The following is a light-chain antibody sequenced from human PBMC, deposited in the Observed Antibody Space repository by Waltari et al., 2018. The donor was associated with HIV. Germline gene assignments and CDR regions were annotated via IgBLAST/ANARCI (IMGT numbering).Light chain of an antibody. V-gene: IGLV2-11*01. CDR2: DVT. Sequence: QSALTQPRSVSGSPGQSVTLSCTGSSGALDGSSFVSWYQQHPGEAPKVVIYDVTKRSSGVPDRFSGSRSGNTASLTISGLQAEDEADYFCCSFVGSYSYVFGTGTKVTVL. J-gene: IGLJ1*01. CDR1: SGALDGSSF. CDR3: CSFVGSYSYV.